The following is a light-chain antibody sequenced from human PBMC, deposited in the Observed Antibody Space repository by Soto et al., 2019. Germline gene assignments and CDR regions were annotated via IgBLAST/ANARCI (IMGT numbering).Light chain of an antibody. J-gene: IGLJ1*01. V-gene: IGLV2-8*01. Sequence: QSALTQPPSASGSPGQSVTISCTGTSSDVGGYNCVSWYQQNPGKVPKLMIYEVNKRPSGVPDRFSGSKSGNTASLTVSGLQAEDEADYYCTSYAGGNNVFGTGTKLTVL. CDR3: TSYAGGNNV. CDR2: EVN. CDR1: SSDVGGYNC.